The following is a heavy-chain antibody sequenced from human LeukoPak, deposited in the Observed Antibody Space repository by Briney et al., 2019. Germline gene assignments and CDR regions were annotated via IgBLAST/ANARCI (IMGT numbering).Heavy chain of an antibody. Sequence: PGGSLRLSCVASGFTFGSYEMNWVRQAPGKGLEWVSYIGTITSTTYYADSVKGRFTVSRDDAKSSLYLQMSSLRAEDTAVYYWARVVYALGGRWLARVFAYGAREPRVT. CDR1: GFTFGSYE. CDR3: ARVVYALGGRWLARVFAY. J-gene: IGHJ4*02. V-gene: IGHV3-48*03. D-gene: IGHD6-19*01. CDR2: IGTITSTT.